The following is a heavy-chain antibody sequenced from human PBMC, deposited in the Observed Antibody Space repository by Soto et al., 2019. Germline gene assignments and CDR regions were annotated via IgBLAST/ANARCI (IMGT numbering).Heavy chain of an antibody. CDR3: ARSYDSSGYYYTY. CDR2: IYYSGST. D-gene: IGHD3-22*01. V-gene: IGHV4-31*03. CDR1: GGSISSGGYY. Sequence: PSETLSLACPVSGGSISSGGYYWSWIRQHPGKGLEWIGYIYYSGSTYYNPSLKSRVTISVDTSKNQFSLKLSSVTAADTAVYYCARSYDSSGYYYTYWGQGTLVTVSS. J-gene: IGHJ4*02.